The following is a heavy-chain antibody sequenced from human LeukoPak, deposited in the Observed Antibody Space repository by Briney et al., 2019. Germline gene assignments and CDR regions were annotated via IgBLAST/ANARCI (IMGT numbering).Heavy chain of an antibody. CDR3: ARNMITFGGVIVFDY. V-gene: IGHV3-7*01. CDR2: IKQDGSEK. CDR1: GFTFSDYY. D-gene: IGHD3-16*02. Sequence: GGSLRLSCAASGFTFSDYYMSWVRQTPGKGLEWVANIKQDGSEKYYVDSVKGRFTISRDNAKNSLYLQMNSLRAEDTAVYYCARNMITFGGVIVFDYWGQGTLVTVSS. J-gene: IGHJ4*02.